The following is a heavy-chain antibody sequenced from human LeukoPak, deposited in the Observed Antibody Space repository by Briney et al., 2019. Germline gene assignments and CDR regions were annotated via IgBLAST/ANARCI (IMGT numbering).Heavy chain of an antibody. D-gene: IGHD6-19*01. J-gene: IGHJ4*02. Sequence: SETLSLTCAVYGGSFSGYYWSWIRQPPGKGLEWIGEINHSGSTNYNPSLKSRVTISVDTSKNQFSLKLSSVTAADTAVYYCAREDNQYDQEAVAGTNYWGQGTLVTVSS. V-gene: IGHV4-34*01. CDR2: INHSGST. CDR3: AREDNQYDQEAVAGTNY. CDR1: GGSFSGYY.